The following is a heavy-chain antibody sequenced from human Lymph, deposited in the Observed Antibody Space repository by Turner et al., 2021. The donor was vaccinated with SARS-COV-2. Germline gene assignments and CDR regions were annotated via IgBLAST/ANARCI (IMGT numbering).Heavy chain of an antibody. D-gene: IGHD3-22*01. CDR2: ISGSGGDT. J-gene: IGHJ4*02. CDR3: AKGVRGAMIVVVIPYFDY. CDR1: GFTFSSYA. V-gene: IGHV3-23*01. Sequence: EVQLLESGGGLVQPGGSLRLSCAASGFTFSSYAMSWVRQAPGEGLEGVSAISGSGGDTYYADSVKGRFTISRDNSKTKLYLQMNSLRAEDTAVYYCAKGVRGAMIVVVIPYFDYWGQGTLVTVSS.